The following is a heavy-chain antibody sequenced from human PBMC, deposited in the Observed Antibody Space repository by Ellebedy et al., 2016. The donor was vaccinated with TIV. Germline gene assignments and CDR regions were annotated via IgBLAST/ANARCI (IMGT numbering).Heavy chain of an antibody. CDR3: AKGTWSSGLGCFDY. Sequence: GESLKISCAASGFTFSSYAMSWVRQAPGKGLEWVSAISGSGGSTYYADSVKGRFTISRDNSKNTLYLQMNSLRAEDTAVYYCAKGTWSSGLGCFDYWGQGTLVTVSS. D-gene: IGHD6-19*01. J-gene: IGHJ4*02. CDR2: ISGSGGST. V-gene: IGHV3-23*01. CDR1: GFTFSSYA.